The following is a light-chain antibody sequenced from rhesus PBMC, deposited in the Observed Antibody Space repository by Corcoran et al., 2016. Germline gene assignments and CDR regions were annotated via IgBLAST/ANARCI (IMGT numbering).Light chain of an antibody. J-gene: IGKJ1*01. V-gene: IGKV3S9*01. CDR3: QQYNHWNRT. CDR2: GAS. Sequence: EIVMTQSPATLSLSPGERATLSCRASQSVSSYVAWYQQKPEQAPRLLIYGASSRTTGTPDRFSGSGSWTDFTLNISSLEPEDVGVYYCQQYNHWNRTFGQGTKVEIK. CDR1: QSVSSY.